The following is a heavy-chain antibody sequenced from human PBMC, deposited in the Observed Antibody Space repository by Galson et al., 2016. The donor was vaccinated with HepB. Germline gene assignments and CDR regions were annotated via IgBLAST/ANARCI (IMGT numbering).Heavy chain of an antibody. CDR1: GLTVSSNY. CDR2: IYSGGGT. CDR3: GTESYLKGHSIVVAAPSQT. V-gene: IGHV3-53*01. J-gene: IGHJ5*02. D-gene: IGHD2-15*01. Sequence: SLRLSCAVSGLTVSSNYMSWVRQAPGKGLEWVSVIYSGGGTYYADSVQGRFTISRDNSKNTVFLEMNSLRAEDTAVYYCGTESYLKGHSIVVAAPSQTWGRGTLVTVSS.